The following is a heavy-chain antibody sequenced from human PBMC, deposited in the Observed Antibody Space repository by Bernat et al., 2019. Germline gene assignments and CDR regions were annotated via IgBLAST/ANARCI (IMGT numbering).Heavy chain of an antibody. CDR2: ISDTSSNI. CDR1: GFSFSKYG. V-gene: IGHV3-48*01. J-gene: IGHJ4*02. CDR3: ARNPEGAEAFDY. Sequence: EVQLVESGGGLVQPGGSLRLSCAASGFSFSKYGMDWVRQAPGKGLEWVSYISDTSSNIYYVDSVKGRFTISRDNAKNSLFLQMNSLRAEDTAVYYCARNPEGAEAFDYWGQGTLVTVSS.